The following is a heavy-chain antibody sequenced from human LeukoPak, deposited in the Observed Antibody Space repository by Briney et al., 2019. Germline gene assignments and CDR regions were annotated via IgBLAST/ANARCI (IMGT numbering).Heavy chain of an antibody. V-gene: IGHV4-38-2*02. CDR1: GSSISSGHY. J-gene: IGHJ3*02. Sequence: SETLSLTCSVSGSSISSGHYWGWIRQSPGKGLEWIASIYHSGSRFETGSTHYSPSLKSRVIISIDTSKNQFSLDLSSVTATDTAIYNCARQGGSGRAFDIWGQGTMVTVSS. D-gene: IGHD1-26*01. CDR3: ARQGGSGRAFDI. CDR2: IYHSGSRFETGST.